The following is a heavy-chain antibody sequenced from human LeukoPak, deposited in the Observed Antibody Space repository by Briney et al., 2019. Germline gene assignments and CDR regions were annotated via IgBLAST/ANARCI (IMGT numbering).Heavy chain of an antibody. Sequence: SETLSLTCAVYGGSFSGYYWSWIRQPPGKGLEWIGEINHSGSTNYNPSLKSRVTISVDTSKNQFSLKLSSVTAADTAVYYCARLHIYGGHSPYYFDYWGQGTLVTVYS. J-gene: IGHJ4*02. D-gene: IGHD4-23*01. CDR3: ARLHIYGGHSPYYFDY. V-gene: IGHV4-34*01. CDR1: GGSFSGYY. CDR2: INHSGST.